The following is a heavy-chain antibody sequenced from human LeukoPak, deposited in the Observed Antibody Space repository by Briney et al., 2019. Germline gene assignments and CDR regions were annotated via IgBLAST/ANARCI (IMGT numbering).Heavy chain of an antibody. Sequence: ASETLSLTCTVSGGSISSSSYYWGWIRQPPGKGLEWIGSIYYSGSTYYNPSLKSRVTISVDTSKNQFSLKLSSVTAADTAVYYCARVAISRFGVVIPPTFDYWGQGTLVTVSS. J-gene: IGHJ4*02. CDR1: GGSISSSSYY. V-gene: IGHV4-39*07. CDR2: IYYSGST. CDR3: ARVAISRFGVVIPPTFDY. D-gene: IGHD3-3*01.